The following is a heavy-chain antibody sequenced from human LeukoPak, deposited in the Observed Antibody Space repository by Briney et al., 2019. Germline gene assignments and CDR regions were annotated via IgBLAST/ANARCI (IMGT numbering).Heavy chain of an antibody. J-gene: IGHJ4*02. Sequence: PSETLSLTCAVSGGSVTSTNRWTWVRQPPGKGLEWIGEVHLDGRTNYNPSLTGRLTMSVDLYENHISLKLTSVTAADTAVYYCAREGGFYRPLDYSGQGTLVTVSS. CDR2: VHLDGRT. D-gene: IGHD3-3*01. CDR3: AREGGFYRPLDY. CDR1: GGSVTSTNR. V-gene: IGHV4-4*02.